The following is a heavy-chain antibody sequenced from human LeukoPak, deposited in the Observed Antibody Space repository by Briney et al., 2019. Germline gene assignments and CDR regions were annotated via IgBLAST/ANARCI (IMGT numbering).Heavy chain of an antibody. CDR1: GGSISSYY. J-gene: IGHJ6*02. Sequence: PSETLSLTCTVSGGSISSYYWSWIRQPPGKGLEWIGYIYYSGSTNYNPSLKSRVTISVDTSKNQFSLKLSSVTAADTAVYYCARGSWRYCSSTSCYTFGYYYGMDVRGQGTTVTVSS. V-gene: IGHV4-59*01. CDR3: ARGSWRYCSSTSCYTFGYYYGMDV. D-gene: IGHD2-2*02. CDR2: IYYSGST.